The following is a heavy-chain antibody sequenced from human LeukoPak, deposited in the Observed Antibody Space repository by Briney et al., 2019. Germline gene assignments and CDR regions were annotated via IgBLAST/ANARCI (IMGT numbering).Heavy chain of an antibody. J-gene: IGHJ3*02. CDR2: IYYSGSA. Sequence: SETLSLTCTVSGGSISSYYWSWIRQPPGKGLEWIGYIYYSGSANYNPSLKSRVTISVDTSKNQFSLKLSSVTAADTAVYYCARDRGTDAFDIWGQGTMVTVSS. CDR1: GGSISSYY. CDR3: ARDRGTDAFDI. D-gene: IGHD2-15*01. V-gene: IGHV4-59*01.